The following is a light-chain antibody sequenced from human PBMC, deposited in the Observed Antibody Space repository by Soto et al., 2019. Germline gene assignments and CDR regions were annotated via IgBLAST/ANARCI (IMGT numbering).Light chain of an antibody. V-gene: IGKV1-39*01. CDR1: QSIRSY. J-gene: IGKJ5*01. CDR2: AVF. CDR3: QQSYSTPPIT. Sequence: DIQMTQSPSSLSASVGDRVTITYRASQSIRSYLGWSRQKPGKAPKLLIYAVFSLQSGVPSRFSGSASGLDLTLTISSLQPEDFATYYCQQSYSTPPITFGQGTRLEI.